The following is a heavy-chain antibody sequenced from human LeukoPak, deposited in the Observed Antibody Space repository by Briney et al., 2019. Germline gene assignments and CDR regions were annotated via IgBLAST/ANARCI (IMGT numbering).Heavy chain of an antibody. CDR2: ISAYNGNT. V-gene: IGHV1-18*04. CDR3: ARDGHCTNGVCHYNGMDV. CDR1: GYTFTSYG. D-gene: IGHD2-8*01. Sequence: ASVKVSCKASGYTFTSYGISWVRQAPGQGLEWMGWISAYNGNTNYAQKLQGRVTMTTDTSTSTAYMELRSLRSDDTAAYYCARDGHCTNGVCHYNGMDVWGQGTTVTVSS. J-gene: IGHJ6*02.